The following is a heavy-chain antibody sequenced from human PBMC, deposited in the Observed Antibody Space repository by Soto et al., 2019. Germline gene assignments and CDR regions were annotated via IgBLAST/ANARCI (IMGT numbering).Heavy chain of an antibody. CDR2: ISYDGSNK. Sequence: GGSLRLSCAASGFTFSSYAMHWVRQAPAKGLEWGAVISYDGSNKYYADSVKGRFTISRDNSKNTLYLQMNSLRAEDTAVYYCARDVRHYDFWSGYYPHYYGMDVWGQGTTVTVYS. CDR1: GFTFSSYA. J-gene: IGHJ6*02. CDR3: ARDVRHYDFWSGYYPHYYGMDV. D-gene: IGHD3-3*01. V-gene: IGHV3-30-3*01.